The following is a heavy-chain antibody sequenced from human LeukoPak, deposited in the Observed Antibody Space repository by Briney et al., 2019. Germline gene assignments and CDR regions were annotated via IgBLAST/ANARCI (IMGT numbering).Heavy chain of an antibody. CDR3: ARGSIVGATTPLGAFDI. CDR2: ISSSSSYI. J-gene: IGHJ3*02. CDR1: GFTFSSYS. Sequence: PGGSLRLSCAASGFTFSSYSMNWVRQAPGKGLEWVSSISSSSSYIYYADSVKGRFTISRDNAKNSLYLQMNSLRAEDTAVYYCARGSIVGATTPLGAFDIRGQGTMVTVSS. D-gene: IGHD1-26*01. V-gene: IGHV3-21*01.